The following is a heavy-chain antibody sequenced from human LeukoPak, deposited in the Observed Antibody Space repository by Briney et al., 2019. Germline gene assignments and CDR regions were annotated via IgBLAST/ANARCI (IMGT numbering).Heavy chain of an antibody. Sequence: PGGSLRLSCATSGFTFSYYAMHWVRQAPGKGLEWVAVISYDGSNKHYADSVKGRFTISRDNSKSTVYLQMNSLRGEDTAVYYCAREREVATYYFDPWGQGTLVTVSS. V-gene: IGHV3-30-3*01. CDR2: ISYDGSNK. CDR1: GFTFSYYA. J-gene: IGHJ5*02. D-gene: IGHD5-12*01. CDR3: AREREVATYYFDP.